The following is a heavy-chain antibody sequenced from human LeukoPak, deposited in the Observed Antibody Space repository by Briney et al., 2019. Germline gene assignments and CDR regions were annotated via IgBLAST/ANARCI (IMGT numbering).Heavy chain of an antibody. CDR2: ISYDGSNK. J-gene: IGHJ4*02. Sequence: GGSLRLSCAASDFPFIGYTMHWVRQAPGKGLEWVAVISYDGSNKYYADSVKGRFTISRDNSKNTLYLQMNSLRAEDTAVYYCASSRDGYSKVFDYWGQGTLVTVSS. CDR1: DFPFIGYT. CDR3: ASSRDGYSKVFDY. V-gene: IGHV3-30*04. D-gene: IGHD5-24*01.